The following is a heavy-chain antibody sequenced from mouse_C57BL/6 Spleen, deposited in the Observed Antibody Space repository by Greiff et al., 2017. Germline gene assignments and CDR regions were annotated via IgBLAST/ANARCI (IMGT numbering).Heavy chain of an antibody. V-gene: IGHV1-26*01. Sequence: EVQLQQSGPELVKPGASVKISCKASGYTFTDYYMNWVKQSHGKSLEWIGDINPNNGGTSYNQKFKGKATLTVDKSSSTAYMELRSLTSEDSAVYYGARGLNWYFDVWGTGTTVTVSS. CDR2: INPNNGGT. CDR1: GYTFTDYY. CDR3: ARGLNWYFDV. D-gene: IGHD3-1*01. J-gene: IGHJ1*03.